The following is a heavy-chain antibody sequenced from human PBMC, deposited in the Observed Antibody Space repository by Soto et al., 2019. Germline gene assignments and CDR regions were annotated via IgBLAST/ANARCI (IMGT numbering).Heavy chain of an antibody. Sequence: PSETLSLTCAVYGGSFSGYYWSWIRQPPGKGLEWIGEINHSGSTNYNPSLKSRVTISVDTSKNQFSLKLSSVTAADTAVYYCARGVSFNTGPHFDYWGQGTLVTVSS. V-gene: IGHV4-34*01. J-gene: IGHJ4*02. D-gene: IGHD5-18*01. CDR3: ARGVSFNTGPHFDY. CDR1: GGSFSGYY. CDR2: INHSGST.